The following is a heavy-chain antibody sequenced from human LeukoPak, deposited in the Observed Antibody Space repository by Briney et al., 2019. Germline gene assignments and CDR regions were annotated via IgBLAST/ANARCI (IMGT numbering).Heavy chain of an antibody. CDR2: ISGSGIK. D-gene: IGHD2-8*01. J-gene: IGHJ3*02. CDR1: RFTFSSYE. V-gene: IGHV3-48*03. CDR3: AREDTGVAFDI. Sequence: HGGSLKLSCAASRFTFSSYEMNWDRHATGAGLELFSYISGSGIKHYADSVKGRFTISRDNGKNSLYLQMNSLRVEDTAVYYCAREDTGVAFDIWGQGTTVTV.